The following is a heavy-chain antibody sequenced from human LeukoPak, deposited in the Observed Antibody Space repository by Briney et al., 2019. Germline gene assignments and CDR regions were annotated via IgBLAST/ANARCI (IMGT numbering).Heavy chain of an antibody. J-gene: IGHJ4*02. D-gene: IGHD3-9*01. Sequence: GGSLRLSCAASGFTFSNYWMSWVRQAPGKGLEWVANIKHDGGDKHYVDSVKGRFTIARDSARNSLNLQMNSLRAEDTAVYYCARGGNYDILTGYIFDYWGQGTLVTVSS. CDR3: ARGGNYDILTGYIFDY. V-gene: IGHV3-7*03. CDR2: IKHDGGDK. CDR1: GFTFSNYW.